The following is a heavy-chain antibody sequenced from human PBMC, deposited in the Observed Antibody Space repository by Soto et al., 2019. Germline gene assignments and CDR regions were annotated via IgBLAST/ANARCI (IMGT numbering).Heavy chain of an antibody. CDR1: GFTFSSYA. J-gene: IGHJ6*02. Sequence: VQLLESGGGLVQPGGSLRLSCAASGFTFSSYAMSWVRQAPGKGLEWVSAISGSGGSTYYADSVKGRFTISRDNSKNTLYLQMNSLRAEDTAVYYCAKLAGIGWRYYYYGMDVWGQGTTVTVSS. CDR2: ISGSGGST. V-gene: IGHV3-23*01. CDR3: AKLAGIGWRYYYYGMDV. D-gene: IGHD6-13*01.